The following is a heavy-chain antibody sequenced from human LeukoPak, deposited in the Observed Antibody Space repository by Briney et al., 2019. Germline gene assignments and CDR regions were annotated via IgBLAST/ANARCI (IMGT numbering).Heavy chain of an antibody. CDR3: ARDRCSSTSCPPLWFDP. Sequence: SVKVSFKASGGTFSSYAISWVRQAPGQGLEWMGGIIPIFGTANYAQKFQGRVTITADESTSTAYMELSSLRSEDTAVYYCARDRCSSTSCPPLWFDPWGQGILVTVSS. V-gene: IGHV1-69*01. D-gene: IGHD2-2*01. CDR2: IIPIFGTA. CDR1: GGTFSSYA. J-gene: IGHJ5*02.